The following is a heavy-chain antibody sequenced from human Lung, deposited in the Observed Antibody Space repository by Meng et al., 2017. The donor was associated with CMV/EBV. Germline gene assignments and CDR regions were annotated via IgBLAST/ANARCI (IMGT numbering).Heavy chain of an antibody. J-gene: IGHJ4*02. CDR2: ISSSGSII. V-gene: IGHV3-48*03. Sequence: GGSLRLXCGASGFTFSSYEMNWVRQAPGKGLEWLSYISSSGSIIYYTDSVKGRFTISRDNATNSLYLQMNSLRAEDTAVYYCARGAYYGAGRLDYWGQGTXVTVSS. CDR1: GFTFSSYE. CDR3: ARGAYYGAGRLDY. D-gene: IGHD3-10*01.